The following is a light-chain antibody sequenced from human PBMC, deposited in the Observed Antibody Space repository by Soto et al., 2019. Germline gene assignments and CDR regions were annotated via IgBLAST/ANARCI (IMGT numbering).Light chain of an antibody. V-gene: IGLV2-23*01. Sequence: QAVLTQPASVSGSPGQPITISCTGASSDVGSFNLVSWYQQHPGEAPKLMIYEGNKRPSGVSDRFSGSKAGNTASLTISGLQAEDEADYYCCSYAGSSTSVVFGGGTKVTVL. CDR1: SSDVGSFNL. J-gene: IGLJ2*01. CDR2: EGN. CDR3: CSYAGSSTSVV.